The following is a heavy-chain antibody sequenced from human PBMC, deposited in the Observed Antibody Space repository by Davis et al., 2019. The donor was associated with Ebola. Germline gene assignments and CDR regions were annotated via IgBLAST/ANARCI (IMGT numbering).Heavy chain of an antibody. J-gene: IGHJ5*02. Sequence: SVKVSCKASGGTFSSYTISWVRQAPGQGLEWMGRIIPILGIANYAQKFQGRVTMTRDTSISTAYMELSRLRSDDTAVYYCAIQPGNWFDPWGQGTLVTVSS. CDR1: GGTFSSYT. CDR2: IIPILGIA. CDR3: AIQPGNWFDP. V-gene: IGHV1-69*02. D-gene: IGHD1-1*01.